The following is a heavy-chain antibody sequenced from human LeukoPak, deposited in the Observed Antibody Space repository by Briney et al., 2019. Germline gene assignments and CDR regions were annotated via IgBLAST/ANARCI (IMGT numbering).Heavy chain of an antibody. Sequence: GGSLRLSCVASRFTFSSYAMSWVRQAPGKGLEWVSAISGSGGSTYYADSVKDRFTISRDNSKNTLYLQMNSLRAEDTAVYYCAKRERYYDSSGYYSYYFDYWGQGTLVTVSS. CDR1: RFTFSSYA. D-gene: IGHD3-22*01. J-gene: IGHJ4*02. V-gene: IGHV3-23*01. CDR2: ISGSGGST. CDR3: AKRERYYDSSGYYSYYFDY.